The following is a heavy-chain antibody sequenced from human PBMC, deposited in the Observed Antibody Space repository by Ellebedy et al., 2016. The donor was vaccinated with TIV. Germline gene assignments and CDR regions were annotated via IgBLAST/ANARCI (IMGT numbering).Heavy chain of an antibody. CDR2: ISAYNGNT. D-gene: IGHD3-22*01. CDR3: ARDDYYHSSGYYYFY. Sequence: AASVKVSCKASGYTFTNYGISWARQAPGQGLEWMGWISAYNGNTDYAQKLQGRVTMTTDTSTSTAYMELRSLRSDDTAVYYCARDDYYHSSGYYYFYWGQGTLVTVSS. V-gene: IGHV1-18*04. CDR1: GYTFTNYG. J-gene: IGHJ4*02.